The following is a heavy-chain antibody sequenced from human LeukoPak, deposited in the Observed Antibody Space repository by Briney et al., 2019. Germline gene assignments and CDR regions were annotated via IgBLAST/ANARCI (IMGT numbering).Heavy chain of an antibody. D-gene: IGHD6-13*01. J-gene: IGHJ4*02. CDR3: VKNERPEQLTSHFGF. CDR1: GFTFSSFG. CDR2: MRYDETLT. Sequence: GGSLRLSCATSGFTFSSFGMHWVRQAPGKGLEWVSFMRYDETLTYYADSVKGRFTMSRDNSKNTLYLQMSSLRTEDTAIYYCVKNERPEQLTSHFGFWGQGTLVIVSS. V-gene: IGHV3-30*02.